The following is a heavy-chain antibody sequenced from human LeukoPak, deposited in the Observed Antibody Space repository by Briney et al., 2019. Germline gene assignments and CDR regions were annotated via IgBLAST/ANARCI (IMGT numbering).Heavy chain of an antibody. J-gene: IGHJ4*02. V-gene: IGHV3-74*01. CDR1: GFTFSSYW. Sequence: GGSLRLSCAASGFTFSSYWIHWVRQVPGKGLVWVSRIHGDGRTTTYADSVKGRFTISRDNAKNTLYLQMDSLRAEDTAVYYCARDNGENYHTAFDYWGQGTLVTVSS. CDR2: IHGDGRTT. D-gene: IGHD2-8*01. CDR3: ARDNGENYHTAFDY.